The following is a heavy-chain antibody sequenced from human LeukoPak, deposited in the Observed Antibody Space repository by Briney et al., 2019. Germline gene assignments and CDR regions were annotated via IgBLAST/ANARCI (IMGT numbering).Heavy chain of an antibody. CDR1: GGTFSSYA. CDR3: ARDLAFGGNWFDP. V-gene: IGHV1-2*02. Sequence: ASEKVSCKASGGTFSSYAITWVRQAPGQGLEWMGWINPNSGGTNYAQKFQGRVTMTRDTSISTAYMELSRLKSDDTAVYYCARDLAFGGNWFDPWGQGTLVTVSS. D-gene: IGHD3-16*01. J-gene: IGHJ5*02. CDR2: INPNSGGT.